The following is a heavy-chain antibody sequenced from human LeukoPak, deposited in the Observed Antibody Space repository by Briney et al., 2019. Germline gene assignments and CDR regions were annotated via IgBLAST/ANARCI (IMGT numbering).Heavy chain of an antibody. CDR1: GYTLTSYG. CDR2: ISAYSGKT. J-gene: IGHJ6*03. V-gene: IGHV1-18*01. CDR3: ARDRGGIAVAGKSYYYYYYMDV. D-gene: IGHD6-19*01. Sequence: ASVKVSCKASGYTLTSYGITWVRQAPGQGLEWMGWISAYSGKTNYAQKLQGRVTMTTDTSTSTAYMELRSLRSDDTAVYYCARDRGGIAVAGKSYYYYYYMDVWGKGTTVTVSS.